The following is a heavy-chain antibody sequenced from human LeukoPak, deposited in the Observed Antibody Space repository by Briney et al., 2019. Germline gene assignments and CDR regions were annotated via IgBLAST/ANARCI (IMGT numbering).Heavy chain of an antibody. CDR3: TTGLGSAYDTNNWFDP. D-gene: IGHD5-12*01. CDR2: IKSRAAGGTT. Sequence: GGSLRLSCAASGFTFTNAWVYWVRQAPGKGLQWVGRIKSRAAGGTTEYAAPVKGRFTISRDDSKNTVSLQMNSLKTEDTAVYYCTTGLGSAYDTNNWFDPWGQGTLVTVSS. V-gene: IGHV3-15*01. CDR1: GFTFTNAW. J-gene: IGHJ5*02.